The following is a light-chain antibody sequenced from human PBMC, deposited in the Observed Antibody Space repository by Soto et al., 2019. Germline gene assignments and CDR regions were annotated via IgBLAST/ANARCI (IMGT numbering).Light chain of an antibody. V-gene: IGLV1-47*01. J-gene: IGLJ2*01. CDR3: AAWDDSLSGVV. CDR1: SSNIGSNY. CDR2: RNN. Sequence: QSVLTQPPSASGTPGQRVTIFCSGSSSNIGSNYVYWYQQLPGTAPKLLIYRNNQRPSGVPDRFSGSTSGTSASLAISGLRYEDEADYYCAAWDDSLSGVVFGGGTQLTVL.